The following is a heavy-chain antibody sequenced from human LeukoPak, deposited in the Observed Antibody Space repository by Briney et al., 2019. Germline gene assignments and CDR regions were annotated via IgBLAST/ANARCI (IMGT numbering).Heavy chain of an antibody. Sequence: GGSLRLSCAASGFSFSIYAMLCVREAPGKGLECLAVVSHGRRTQYYTDCLKRLFTLYRDNYKHTLYPQKNGLRTDDTAVYYCARAIVGTENFDYWGQGTLVTVSS. CDR1: GFSFSIYA. CDR3: ARAIVGTENFDY. D-gene: IGHD5-12*01. V-gene: IGHV3-30*10. CDR2: VSHGRRTQ. J-gene: IGHJ4*02.